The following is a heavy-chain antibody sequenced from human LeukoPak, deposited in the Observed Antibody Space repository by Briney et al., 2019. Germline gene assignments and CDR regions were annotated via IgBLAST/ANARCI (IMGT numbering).Heavy chain of an antibody. CDR1: GLTFSNYG. J-gene: IGHJ4*02. Sequence: GRSLRLSCAASGLTFSNYGMHWVRQAPVKGLEWVAVISYDGSNKYYADSVKGRFTISRDNSKNTLYLQMNSLRAEDTAVYYCAKSRFNPYYFDYWGQGTLVTVSS. V-gene: IGHV3-30*18. D-gene: IGHD6-13*01. CDR2: ISYDGSNK. CDR3: AKSRFNPYYFDY.